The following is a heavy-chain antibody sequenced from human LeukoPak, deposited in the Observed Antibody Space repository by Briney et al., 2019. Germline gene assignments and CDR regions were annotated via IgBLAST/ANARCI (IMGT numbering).Heavy chain of an antibody. CDR2: INHSGST. Sequence: SETLSLTCAVYGGSFSAYYWGWIRQPPGKGLEWIGEINHSGSTNYNPSLKSRVTISVDTSKNQFSLKLSSVTAADRALYYFVRASRDRYKRARRYYFDHWGQGTLVTVSS. D-gene: IGHD5-24*01. CDR1: GGSFSAYY. V-gene: IGHV4-34*01. J-gene: IGHJ4*02. CDR3: VRASRDRYKRARRYYFDH.